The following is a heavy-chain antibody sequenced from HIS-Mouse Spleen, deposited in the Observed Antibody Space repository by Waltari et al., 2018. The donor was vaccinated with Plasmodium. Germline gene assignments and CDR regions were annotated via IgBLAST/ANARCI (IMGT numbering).Heavy chain of an antibody. CDR3: ARADGSYWYFDL. CDR2: ISSSSSTI. Sequence: GFTFSSYSMNWVRQAPGKGLEWVSYISSSSSTIYYADSVKGRFTISRDNAKNSLYLQMNSLRAEDTAVYYCARADGSYWYFDLWSRGTLVTVSS. CDR1: GFTFSSYS. D-gene: IGHD1-26*01. J-gene: IGHJ2*01. V-gene: IGHV3-48*01.